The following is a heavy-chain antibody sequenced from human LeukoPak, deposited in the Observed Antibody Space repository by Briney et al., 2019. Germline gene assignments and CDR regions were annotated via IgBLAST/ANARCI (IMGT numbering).Heavy chain of an antibody. D-gene: IGHD3-22*01. CDR1: GYTFTGYY. CDR2: INPNSGGT. J-gene: IGHJ5*02. CDR3: ARDLYYYDSSGYTRYNWFDP. Sequence: GASVKVSCKASGYTFTGYYMHWVRQAPGQGLEWMGWINPNSGGTNYAQKFQGRVTMTRDTSISTAYMELSRLRSDDTAVYYCARDLYYYDSSGYTRYNWFDPWGQGTLVTVSS. V-gene: IGHV1-2*02.